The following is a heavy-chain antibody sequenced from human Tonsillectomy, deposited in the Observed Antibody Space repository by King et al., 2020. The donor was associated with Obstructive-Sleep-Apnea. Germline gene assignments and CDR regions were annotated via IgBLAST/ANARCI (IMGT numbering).Heavy chain of an antibody. J-gene: IGHJ3*02. CDR3: ARSDQGGGAFDI. Sequence: VQLVESGAEVKKPGSSVKVSCKASVGTFSSYAISWVRQAPGQGLEWMGGIIPIFGTANYAQKFQGRVTITADESTSTAYMELSSLRSEDTAVYYCARSDQGGGAFDIWGQGTMVTVSS. D-gene: IGHD1-26*01. CDR1: VGTFSSYA. V-gene: IGHV1-69*01. CDR2: IIPIFGTA.